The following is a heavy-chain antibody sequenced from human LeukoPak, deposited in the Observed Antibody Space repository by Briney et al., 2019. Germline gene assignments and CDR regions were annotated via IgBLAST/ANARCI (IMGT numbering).Heavy chain of an antibody. CDR3: AREELPQLVGATKRYYFDY. Sequence: GGLRISSAAPGFTLSSFALHWGRPGPRQGVGGGGVLLYDGSNKYYADSVKGRFTISRDNSKNTLYLQMNSLRAEDTAVYYCAREELPQLVGATKRYYFDYWGQGTLVTVSS. D-gene: IGHD1-26*01. J-gene: IGHJ4*02. V-gene: IGHV3-30-3*01. CDR1: GFTLSSFA. CDR2: LLYDGSNK.